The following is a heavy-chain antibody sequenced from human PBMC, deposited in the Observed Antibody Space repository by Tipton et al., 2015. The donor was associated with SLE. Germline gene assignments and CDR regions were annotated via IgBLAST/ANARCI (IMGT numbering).Heavy chain of an antibody. CDR2: ISSSGSYI. Sequence: SLRLSCAPSGFTFSSYLMNWVRQAPGKGLEWVSSISSSGSYIYYADSVKGRFTISRDNAKNSLYLQMNSLRAEDTAVYYCARIDTYYDFWSGYSLDAFDIWGQETMVTVSS. CDR3: ARIDTYYDFWSGYSLDAFDI. CDR1: GFTFSSYL. V-gene: IGHV3-21*01. J-gene: IGHJ3*02. D-gene: IGHD3-3*01.